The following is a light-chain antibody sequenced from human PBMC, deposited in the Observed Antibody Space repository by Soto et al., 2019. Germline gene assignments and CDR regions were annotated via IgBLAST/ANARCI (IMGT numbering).Light chain of an antibody. CDR2: GAS. CDR3: QQYNNWPAIT. CDR1: QSVRSS. J-gene: IGKJ5*01. V-gene: IGKV3D-15*01. Sequence: EIVMTQSPATLSVSPGERATLSGRASQSVRSSLVWYQPKPGQAPRLLIYGASTRATGIPARFSGSGSGTEFTLTISSLQSEDFAVYYCQQYNNWPAITLGQGTRLENK.